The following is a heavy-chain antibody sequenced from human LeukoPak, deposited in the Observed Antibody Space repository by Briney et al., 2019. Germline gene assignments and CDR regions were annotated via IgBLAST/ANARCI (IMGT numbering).Heavy chain of an antibody. J-gene: IGHJ4*02. CDR1: GFTFSSYS. V-gene: IGHV3-21*01. CDR3: ARGRDYIWGSYDY. Sequence: GGSLRLSCAASGFTFSSYSMNWVRQAPGKGLEWVSSIGSSSSYIYYADSVKGRFTISRDNAKNSLYLQMNSLRAEDTAVYYCARGRDYIWGSYDYWGQGTLVTVSS. D-gene: IGHD3-16*01. CDR2: IGSSSSYI.